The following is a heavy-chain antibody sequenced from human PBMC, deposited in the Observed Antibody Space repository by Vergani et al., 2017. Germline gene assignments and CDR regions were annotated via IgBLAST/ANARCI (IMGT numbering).Heavy chain of an antibody. CDR3: ARDGYNYGYVYWYFDL. J-gene: IGHJ2*01. Sequence: EVNLVESGGGLVQPGGSLRLSCAASGFTVSSNYMSWVRQAPGKGLEWVSVIYSGGSTFYADSVKGRFTISRDNSKNTLYLQMNSLRAEDTAVYYCARDGYNYGYVYWYFDLWGRGTLVTVSS. V-gene: IGHV3-66*02. D-gene: IGHD5-18*01. CDR2: IYSGGST. CDR1: GFTVSSNY.